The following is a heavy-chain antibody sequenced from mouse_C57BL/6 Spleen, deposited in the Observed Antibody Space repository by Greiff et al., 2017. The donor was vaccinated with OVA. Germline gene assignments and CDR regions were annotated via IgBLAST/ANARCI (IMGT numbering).Heavy chain of an antibody. CDR3: ARRGIEDYPAWFAY. J-gene: IGHJ3*01. Sequence: VQLQQPGTELVKPGASVKLSCKASGYTFTSYWMHWVQQRPGQGLEWIGNINPSNGGTNYNEKFKSKGTLTVDKSSSTAYMQLSSLTSEDSAVDYCARRGIEDYPAWFAYWGQGTLVTVSA. CDR1: GYTFTSYW. V-gene: IGHV1-53*01. CDR2: INPSNGGT. D-gene: IGHD2-4*01.